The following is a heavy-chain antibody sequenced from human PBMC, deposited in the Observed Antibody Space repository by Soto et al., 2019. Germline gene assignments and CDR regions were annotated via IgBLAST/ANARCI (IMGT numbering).Heavy chain of an antibody. D-gene: IGHD2-15*01. V-gene: IGHV3-30-3*01. Sequence: QVQLVESGGGVVQPETSLRLSCTVSGFTFRNYPMHWVRQAPGKGLDWVAVISYDGTNQYYTHSVKGRFTISRDNSKNTLYLVMNSLRPEDTAVYYCARESTLGYYYGLDVWGQGTTVTVSS. CDR1: GFTFRNYP. J-gene: IGHJ6*02. CDR2: ISYDGTNQ. CDR3: ARESTLGYYYGLDV.